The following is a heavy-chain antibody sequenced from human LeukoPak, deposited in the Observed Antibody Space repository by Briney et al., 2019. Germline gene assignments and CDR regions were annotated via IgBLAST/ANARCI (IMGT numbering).Heavy chain of an antibody. CDR1: GGSISSSSYY. CDR2: IYYSGST. V-gene: IGHV4-39*01. CDR3: ARASPSWVYSSSWYKDWYFDL. J-gene: IGHJ2*01. Sequence: KSSETLSLTCTVSGGSISSSSYYWGWIRQPPGKGLEWIGSIYYSGSTYYNPSLKSRVTISVDTSKNQFSLKLSSVTAADTAVYYCARASPSWVYSSSWYKDWYFDLWGRGTLVTVSS. D-gene: IGHD6-13*01.